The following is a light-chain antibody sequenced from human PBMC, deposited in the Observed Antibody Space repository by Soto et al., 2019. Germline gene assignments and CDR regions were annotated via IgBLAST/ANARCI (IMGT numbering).Light chain of an antibody. CDR1: QSVNNNY. CDR3: QQYGSSRFT. Sequence: IVLTQSPGTLSLSPGEGATLSCRASQSVNNNYLAWYQQKPGQGXRLXIYGAFRRATGIPDRFSGIGSGTDFTLTISRLEPEDGAVYDGQQYGSSRFTFGPGTKVDIK. V-gene: IGKV3-20*01. CDR2: GAF. J-gene: IGKJ3*01.